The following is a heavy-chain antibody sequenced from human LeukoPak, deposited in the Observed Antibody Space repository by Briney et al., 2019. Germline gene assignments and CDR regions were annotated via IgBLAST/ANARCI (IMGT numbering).Heavy chain of an antibody. D-gene: IGHD3/OR15-3a*01. CDR3: ARQSGTGTLLDY. CDR2: VNLQGST. V-gene: IGHV4-4*01. J-gene: IGHJ4*02. CDR1: GGSISNTNW. Sequence: SGTLSHTRGVSGGSISNTNWWTWVRQPPGKGLEWIGEVNLQGSTNYNPSLKSRVAISVDKSENHISLKLSSVTAADTAVYCCARQSGTGTLLDYWGQGTLVTVSS.